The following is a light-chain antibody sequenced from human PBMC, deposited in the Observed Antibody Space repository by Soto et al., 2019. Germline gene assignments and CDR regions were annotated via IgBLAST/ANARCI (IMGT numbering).Light chain of an antibody. CDR1: QGISNY. V-gene: IGKV1-39*01. CDR2: AAS. CDR3: QQSYGTPLT. J-gene: IGKJ4*02. Sequence: DIEMTQSPSSLSASVGDRVTITCRAGQGISNYLTWYQHKPGKVPKLLSYAASSLQSGVPTRFSGSGSATDFTLTSSSLQPEDFATYYCQQSYGTPLTFGGGTKVEIK.